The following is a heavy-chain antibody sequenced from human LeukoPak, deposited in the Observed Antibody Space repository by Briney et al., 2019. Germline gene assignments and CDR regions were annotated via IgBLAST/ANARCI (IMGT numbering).Heavy chain of an antibody. CDR1: GFTFDDYA. V-gene: IGHV3-7*01. J-gene: IGHJ3*02. D-gene: IGHD5-24*01. Sequence: QAGESLRLSCAAPGFTFDDYAMHWVRHAPGKGLEWVANIKQDGSEKYYVDSVKGRFTISRDNAKNSLYLQMNSLRAEDTAVYYCAREGRWLQLLAFDIWGQGTMVTVSS. CDR3: AREGRWLQLLAFDI. CDR2: IKQDGSEK.